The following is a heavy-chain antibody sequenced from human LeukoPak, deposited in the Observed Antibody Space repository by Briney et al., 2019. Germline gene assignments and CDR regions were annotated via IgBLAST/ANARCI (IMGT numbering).Heavy chain of an antibody. V-gene: IGHV3-23*01. J-gene: IGHJ4*02. Sequence: GGSLRLSCAASGFTFSSYAMSWVRQAPGKGLEWVSAISGSGGSTYYADSVKGRFTISRDNSKNTLYLQMNSLRAEDTAVYYCARDLGGYSYGSHFDYWGQGTLVTVSS. CDR2: ISGSGGST. CDR3: ARDLGGYSYGSHFDY. CDR1: GFTFSSYA. D-gene: IGHD5-18*01.